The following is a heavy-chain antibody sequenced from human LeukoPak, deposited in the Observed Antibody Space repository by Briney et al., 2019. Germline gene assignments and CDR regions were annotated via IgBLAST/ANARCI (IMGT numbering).Heavy chain of an antibody. CDR3: ASLDPVEQEFDY. CDR2: IKQDGSEK. J-gene: IGHJ4*02. CDR1: GFTFSSYW. Sequence: GGSLRLSCAASGFTFSSYWMSWVRQAPGKGLQWVANIKQDGSEKYYVDSVKGRFTISRDNAKNSLYLQMNSLRAEDTAVYYCASLDPVEQEFDYWGQGTLVTVSS. D-gene: IGHD6-19*01. V-gene: IGHV3-7*01.